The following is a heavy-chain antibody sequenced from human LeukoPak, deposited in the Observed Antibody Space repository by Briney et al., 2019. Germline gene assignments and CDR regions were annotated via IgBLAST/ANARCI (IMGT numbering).Heavy chain of an antibody. CDR2: IKLDGSEK. CDR1: RFTFSNYW. D-gene: IGHD3-3*01. V-gene: IGHV3-7*01. CDR3: ARDDLTATIFGVVGYFDY. J-gene: IGHJ4*02. Sequence: GGSLRLSCAASRFTFSNYWMSWVRQAPGKGLEWVANIKLDGSEKYYVDSVKGRFTISRDNAKNSLYLQMNSLRAEDTAVYYCARDDLTATIFGVVGYFDYWGQGTLVTVSS.